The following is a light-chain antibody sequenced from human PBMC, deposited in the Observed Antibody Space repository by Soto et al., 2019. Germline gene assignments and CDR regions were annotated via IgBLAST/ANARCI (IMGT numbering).Light chain of an antibody. J-gene: IGLJ3*02. Sequence: QAVVTQPPSVSGAPGQRVTISCTGSSSNIGTTYHVHWYQQFPGAAPKLLIYGNTNRPSGVPDRFSASKSGTSASLAITGLQAEDEADYYCQSYDSSLSGWVFGGGTKLTVL. CDR2: GNT. CDR1: SSNIGTTYH. V-gene: IGLV1-40*01. CDR3: QSYDSSLSGWV.